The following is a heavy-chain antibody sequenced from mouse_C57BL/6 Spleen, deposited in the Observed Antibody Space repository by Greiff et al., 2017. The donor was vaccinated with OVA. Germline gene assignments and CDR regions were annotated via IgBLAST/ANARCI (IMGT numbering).Heavy chain of an antibody. V-gene: IGHV1-61*01. D-gene: IGHD1-1*01. CDR3: ARSRYGSKSPFFAY. J-gene: IGHJ3*01. CDR1: GYTFTSYW. CDR2: IYPSDSET. Sequence: VQLQQPGAELVRPGSSVKLSCKASGYTFTSYWMDWVKQRPGQGLEWIGNIYPSDSETHYNQKFKDKATLTVDKSSSTAYMQLSSLTSEDSAVYYCARSRYGSKSPFFAYWGQGTLVTVSA.